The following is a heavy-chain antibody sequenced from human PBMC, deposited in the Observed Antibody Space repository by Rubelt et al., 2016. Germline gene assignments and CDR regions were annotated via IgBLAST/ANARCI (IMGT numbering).Heavy chain of an antibody. CDR3: ARDLPPFRRYNWNFPLDY. V-gene: IGHV1-18*01. CDR1: GYTFTSYG. Sequence: QVQLVQSGAEVKKPGASVKVSCKASGYTFTSYGISWVRQAPGQGLEWMGWISAYNGNTNYAQKRPGRGTMTTDTATSTAYMELRSLRSDDTAVYYCARDLPPFRRYNWNFPLDYWGQGTLVTVSS. CDR2: ISAYNGNT. D-gene: IGHD1-7*01. J-gene: IGHJ4*02.